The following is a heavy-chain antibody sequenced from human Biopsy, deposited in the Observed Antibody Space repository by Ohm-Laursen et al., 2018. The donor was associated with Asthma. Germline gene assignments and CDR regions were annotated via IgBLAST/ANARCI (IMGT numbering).Heavy chain of an antibody. CDR2: IIPIFGPT. Sequence: SSVKVSCKASGGTFSSNSINWVRQAPGQGLEWMGRIIPIFGPTNYAQKFQGRVTISADDSTSTAYMELSSLSSEDTALYYCASGPEYVRSSGALDYWGQGTLVTVSS. V-gene: IGHV1-69*15. J-gene: IGHJ4*02. CDR3: ASGPEYVRSSGALDY. CDR1: GGTFSSNS. D-gene: IGHD2-2*01.